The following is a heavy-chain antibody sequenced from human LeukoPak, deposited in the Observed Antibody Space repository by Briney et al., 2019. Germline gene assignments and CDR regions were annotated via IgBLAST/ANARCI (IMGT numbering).Heavy chain of an antibody. CDR3: ARDRWSSTSYNDY. V-gene: IGHV3-33*01. J-gene: IGHJ4*02. CDR2: IWYDGNNK. Sequence: SGGSLRLSCAASGFTFSNYGMHWVRQAPGKGLEWVAVIWYDGNNKYYADSVKGRFTISRDNSKNTLYLQMNSLRAEDTAVYYCARDRWSSTSYNDYWGQGTLVTVSS. D-gene: IGHD2-2*01. CDR1: GFTFSNYG.